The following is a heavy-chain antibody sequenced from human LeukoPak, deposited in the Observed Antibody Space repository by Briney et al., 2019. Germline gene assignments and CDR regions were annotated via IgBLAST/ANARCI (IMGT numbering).Heavy chain of an antibody. V-gene: IGHV1-18*01. CDR3: ARSLGDSSGYYPLPFDY. D-gene: IGHD3-22*01. CDR1: GYTFRSYG. CDR2: ISGYNGNT. Sequence: ASVKVSCKASGYTFRSYGITWVRQAPGQGLEWMGWISGYNGNTNFAQKLQGRVSMTTDTSTYTSDMELRSLRSDDTAVYYCARSLGDSSGYYPLPFDYWGQGTLVIVSS. J-gene: IGHJ4*02.